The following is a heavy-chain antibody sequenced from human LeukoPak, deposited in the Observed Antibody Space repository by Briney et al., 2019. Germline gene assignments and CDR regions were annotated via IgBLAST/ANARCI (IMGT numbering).Heavy chain of an antibody. J-gene: IGHJ4*02. Sequence: GGSLRLSCAASGFTFDDYAMHWVRQAPGKGLEWVSGISWNSGSIGYADSVKGRFTISRDNAKNSLYLQMNSLRAEDTAVYYCARDRRGLLRYYFDYWGQGTLVTVSS. D-gene: IGHD2-15*01. CDR2: ISWNSGSI. CDR1: GFTFDDYA. CDR3: ARDRRGLLRYYFDY. V-gene: IGHV3-9*01.